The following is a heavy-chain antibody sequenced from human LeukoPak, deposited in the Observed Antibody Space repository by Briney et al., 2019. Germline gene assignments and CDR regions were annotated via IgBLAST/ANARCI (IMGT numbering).Heavy chain of an antibody. Sequence: EGSLRLSCAASGFTFSGSAMHWVRQTSGKGLEWVGRIRSKTNSYATAYAASVKGRFTISREDSKNTAYLQMNSLKTEDTAVYYCTVQMTTIQWTDYWGQGTLVTVSS. V-gene: IGHV3-73*01. J-gene: IGHJ4*02. CDR3: TVQMTTIQWTDY. D-gene: IGHD5-24*01. CDR2: IRSKTNSYAT. CDR1: GFTFSGSA.